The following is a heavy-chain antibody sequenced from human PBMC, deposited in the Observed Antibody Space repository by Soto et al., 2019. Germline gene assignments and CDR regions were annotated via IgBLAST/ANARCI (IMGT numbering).Heavy chain of an antibody. D-gene: IGHD3-10*01. CDR1: GFTFSSYG. J-gene: IGHJ4*02. CDR3: AKEGAYYGSGSYYQPYYFDY. Sequence: PGGSLRLSCAASGFTFSSYGMHWVRQAPGKGLEWVAVISYDGSNKYYADSVKGRFTISRDNSKNTLYLQMNSLRAEDTAVYYCAKEGAYYGSGSYYQPYYFDYWGQGTLVTVSS. CDR2: ISYDGSNK. V-gene: IGHV3-30*18.